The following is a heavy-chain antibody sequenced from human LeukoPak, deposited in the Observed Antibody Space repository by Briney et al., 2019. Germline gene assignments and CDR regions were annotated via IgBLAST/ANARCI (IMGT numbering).Heavy chain of an antibody. CDR1: GYTFTDSY. CDR3: ARETGYCSGGRCYFIY. Sequence: ASVTVSFKGSGYTFTDSYIHGVRQAPGQGGEGMGWINPNRGGKSSAQKFQGRVTMPRDPSVSTAYMDLSRLRSDDTALYYCARETGYCSGGRCYFIYWGQGTLVTVSS. D-gene: IGHD2-15*01. V-gene: IGHV1-2*02. CDR2: INPNRGGK. J-gene: IGHJ4*02.